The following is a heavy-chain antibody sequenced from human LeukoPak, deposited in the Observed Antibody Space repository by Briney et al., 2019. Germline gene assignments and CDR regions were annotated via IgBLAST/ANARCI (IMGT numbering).Heavy chain of an antibody. CDR2: ISYDGSTK. Sequence: GRSLRLSCAASGFTFSRYAIHWVRQAPGKGLEWVAVISYDGSTKYYADSVKGRFTISRDNSKNTLYLQMNSLRPEDSAVYFCARAPGTVTYFDYWGQGTLVTVSS. J-gene: IGHJ4*02. V-gene: IGHV3-30-3*01. CDR1: GFTFSRYA. D-gene: IGHD4-17*01. CDR3: ARAPGTVTYFDY.